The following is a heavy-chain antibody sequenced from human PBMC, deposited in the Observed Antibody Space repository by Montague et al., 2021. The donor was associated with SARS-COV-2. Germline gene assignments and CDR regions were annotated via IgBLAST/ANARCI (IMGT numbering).Heavy chain of an antibody. J-gene: IGHJ4*02. CDR2: IYTSGST. CDR1: GGSISSGSYY. Sequence: TLSLTCTVSGGSISSGSYYWSWIRQPAGKGLEWIGRIYTSGSTNYNPSLKSRVAISVDTSKNQFSLKLSSVTAADTAVYYCAGEGGITIFGVVILYYFDYWGQGTLVTVSS. CDR3: AGEGGITIFGVVILYYFDY. D-gene: IGHD3-3*01. V-gene: IGHV4-61*02.